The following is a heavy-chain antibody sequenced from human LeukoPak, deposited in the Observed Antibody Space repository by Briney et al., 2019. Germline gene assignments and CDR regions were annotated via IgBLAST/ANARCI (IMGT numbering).Heavy chain of an antibody. J-gene: IGHJ4*02. D-gene: IGHD3-10*01. CDR2: INHRGST. Sequence: ETPSLSRVVPRGPFFGSYRSWIRQPPGKGLERIGEINHRGSTNYNTSPMSRVTISVEETKNKSSLRLSSVTAADTAVYYCARGLRSYGSGSTFDYWGQGTLVTVSS. V-gene: IGHV4-34*01. CDR3: ARGLRSYGSGSTFDY. CDR1: RGPFFGSY.